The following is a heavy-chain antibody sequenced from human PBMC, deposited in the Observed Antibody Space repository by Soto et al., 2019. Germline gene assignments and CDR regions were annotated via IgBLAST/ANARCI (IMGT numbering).Heavy chain of an antibody. CDR3: AKRSRVEYYYYYYMDV. V-gene: IGHV3-23*01. CDR2: ISGSGGST. D-gene: IGHD2-2*01. J-gene: IGHJ6*03. Sequence: EVQLLESGGGLVQPGGSLRLSCAASGFTFSSYAMNWVRQAPGKGLEWVSAISGSGGSTYYAASVKGRFTISRDNSKNPLYLQMNSLRAEDKAVDYCAKRSRVEYYYYYYMDVWGKGTTVTVSS. CDR1: GFTFSSYA.